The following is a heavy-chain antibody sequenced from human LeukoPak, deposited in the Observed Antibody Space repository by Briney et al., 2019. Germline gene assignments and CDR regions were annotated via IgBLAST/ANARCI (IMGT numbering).Heavy chain of an antibody. CDR1: GFTFSNYG. CDR3: TRDHGDYSFDY. J-gene: IGHJ4*02. D-gene: IGHD4-17*01. CDR2: IWFDGSNI. Sequence: GGSLRLSCVASGFTFSNYGMNWVRQAPGKGLEWVAIIWFDGSNIYYADSVKGRFTISRDNSKNTLFLQMNSLRAEDTGVYYCTRDHGDYSFDYWSQGTLVTVSS. V-gene: IGHV3-33*01.